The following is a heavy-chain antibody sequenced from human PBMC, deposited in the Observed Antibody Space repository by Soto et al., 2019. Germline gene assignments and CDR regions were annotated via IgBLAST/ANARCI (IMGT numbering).Heavy chain of an antibody. V-gene: IGHV1-2*02. Sequence: ASVTVSCKASGYTFTGHYIHCARQAPEQGPEWMGEIGPESGATRYAQKFQGRVTTTRDMSITTGYMELNNLRPDDTAVYYCVTGRSEQIVVFYCGKDTPVTVSS. CDR3: VTGRSEQIVVFY. CDR1: GYTFTGHY. CDR2: IGPESGAT. J-gene: IGHJ4*02. D-gene: IGHD3-22*01.